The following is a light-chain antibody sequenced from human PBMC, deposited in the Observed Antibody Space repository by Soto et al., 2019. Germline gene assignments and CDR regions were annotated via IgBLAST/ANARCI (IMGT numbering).Light chain of an antibody. CDR3: QKYSSAPWT. V-gene: IGKV1-27*01. CDR1: QGIANY. Sequence: DIQMNQSPSSLSASVGDRVTISCRASQGIANYLAWYQQKPGKVPELLISAASTLPSGVPSRFSGSGSGTDFTLTISSLQPEDVASYDCQKYSSAPWTFGQGNKLEIK. J-gene: IGKJ1*01. CDR2: AAS.